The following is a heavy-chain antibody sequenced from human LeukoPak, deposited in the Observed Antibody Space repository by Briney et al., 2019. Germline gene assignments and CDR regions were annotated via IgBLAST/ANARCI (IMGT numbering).Heavy chain of an antibody. V-gene: IGHV3-74*01. CDR2: INSDGSST. Sequence: SGGSLRLSCAASGFTFSSYWMHSVRQAPGKGLVWVSRINSDGSSTSYADSVKGRFTISRDNAKNTLYLQMNSLRAEDTAVYYCASLMGDYYDSSGYPLDYWGQGTLVTVSS. CDR3: ASLMGDYYDSSGYPLDY. CDR1: GFTFSSYW. J-gene: IGHJ4*02. D-gene: IGHD3-22*01.